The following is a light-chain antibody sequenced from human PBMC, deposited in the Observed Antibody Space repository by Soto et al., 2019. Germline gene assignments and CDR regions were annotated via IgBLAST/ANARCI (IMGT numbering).Light chain of an antibody. CDR1: QSVSSN. CDR3: QQYNNWPRT. CDR2: GAS. Sequence: EIVMALCPAPLAVSSGERATLSFRASQSVSSNLAWYQQKPGQAPRLLIYGASTRATGIPARFSGSGSGTEFTLTISSLQSEDFADYYCQQYNNWPRTFGQGTKVHIK. V-gene: IGKV3-15*01. J-gene: IGKJ1*01.